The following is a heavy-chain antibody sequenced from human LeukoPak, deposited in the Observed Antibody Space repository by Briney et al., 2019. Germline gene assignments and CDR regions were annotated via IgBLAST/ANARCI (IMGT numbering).Heavy chain of an antibody. J-gene: IGHJ4*02. CDR3: ARDGGYTFDY. D-gene: IGHD6-13*01. V-gene: IGHV3-21*01. Sequence: KPGGSLRLSCAASGFTFSSYSMNWVRQAPGKGLEWVSSISSSSSYIYYADSVKGRFTISRDNSKNTLYLQMNSQRAEDTALYYCARDGGYTFDYWGQGTPVTVSS. CDR1: GFTFSSYS. CDR2: ISSSSSYI.